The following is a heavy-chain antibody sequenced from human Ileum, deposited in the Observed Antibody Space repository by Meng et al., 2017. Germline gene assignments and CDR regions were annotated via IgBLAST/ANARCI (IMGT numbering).Heavy chain of an antibody. D-gene: IGHD2-15*01. J-gene: IGHJ1*01. CDR2: IFHTGNT. Sequence: QMQLQESVPGLVRPSGAPSRTCGVPGGSSSSGIWWGWVRQPPGKGLEWIGEIFHTGNTNYNPSLQSRVSLSIDKSKNQFSLKVISVTAADTAVYYCVNYCSGGKCSPNEKTQHWGQGTLVTVSS. V-gene: IGHV4-4*02. CDR1: GGSSSSGIW. CDR3: VNYCSGGKCSPNEKTQH.